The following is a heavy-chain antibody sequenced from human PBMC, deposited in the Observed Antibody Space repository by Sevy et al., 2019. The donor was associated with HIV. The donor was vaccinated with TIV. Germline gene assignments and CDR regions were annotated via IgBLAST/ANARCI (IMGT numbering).Heavy chain of an antibody. Sequence: ASVKVSCKASGFTFTSSAVQWVRQARGQRLEWIGWIIVCSGNTNYAQKFQERVTITRDMSTSTAYMELSSLRSEDTAVYYCATVSDDPAYYYGMDVWGQGTTVTVSS. V-gene: IGHV1-58*01. CDR1: GFTFTSSA. J-gene: IGHJ6*02. D-gene: IGHD1-1*01. CDR3: ATVSDDPAYYYGMDV. CDR2: IIVCSGNT.